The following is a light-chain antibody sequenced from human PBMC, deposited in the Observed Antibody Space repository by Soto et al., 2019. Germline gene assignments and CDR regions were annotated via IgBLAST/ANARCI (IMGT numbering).Light chain of an antibody. J-gene: IGKJ3*01. CDR3: QQYDAPPFA. CDR2: GAA. CDR1: QSISHY. V-gene: IGKV3-20*01. Sequence: EIVLTQSPGTLSLSPGERATLSCRANQSISHYLAWYQQKPGQSPRLLIYGAASRAIGIPDRFNGTGSETTFTLTISRLQPEEFALYFCQQYDAPPFAFGPGTKVDI.